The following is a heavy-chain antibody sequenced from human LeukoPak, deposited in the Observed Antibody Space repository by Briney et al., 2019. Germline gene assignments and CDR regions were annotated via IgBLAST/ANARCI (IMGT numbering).Heavy chain of an antibody. CDR2: IIPIFGTA. CDR3: ARERDYGSGSYPDY. D-gene: IGHD3-10*01. V-gene: IGHV1-69*13. CDR1: GGTFSSYA. J-gene: IGHJ4*02. Sequence: ASVKVSCKASGGTFSSYAISWVRQAPRQGLEWMGGIIPIFGTANYAQKFQGRVTITADESTSTAYMELSSLRSEDTAVYYCARERDYGSGSYPDYWGQGTLVTVSS.